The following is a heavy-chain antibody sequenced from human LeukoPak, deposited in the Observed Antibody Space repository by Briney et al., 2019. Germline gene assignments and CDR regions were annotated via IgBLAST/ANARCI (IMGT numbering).Heavy chain of an antibody. D-gene: IGHD2-15*01. CDR3: ARARVVVVAATPGYS. Sequence: SETLSLTCTVSGGSISSYYWSWIRQPAGKGLEWIGRIYTSGSTNYNPSLKSRVTMSADTSKNQFSLKLSSVTAADTAVYYCARARVVVVAATPGYSWGQGTLVTVSS. J-gene: IGHJ5*02. CDR2: IYTSGST. CDR1: GGSISSYY. V-gene: IGHV4-4*07.